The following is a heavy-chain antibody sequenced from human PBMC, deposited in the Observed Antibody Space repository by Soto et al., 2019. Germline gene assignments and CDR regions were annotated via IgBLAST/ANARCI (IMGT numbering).Heavy chain of an antibody. D-gene: IGHD6-13*01. CDR2: IDTSGNT. CDR1: GGSISTFY. CDR3: ARYSSNWFQTEGMDV. Sequence: ASETLSLTCTVSGGSISTFYWNWIRQPAGKGLEWIGRIDTSGNTNYNPSLKSRVTMSVDTSKKQFSLKLTSVTAADTAVYYCARYSSNWFQTEGMDVWGLGTTVTVSS. J-gene: IGHJ6*02. V-gene: IGHV4-4*07.